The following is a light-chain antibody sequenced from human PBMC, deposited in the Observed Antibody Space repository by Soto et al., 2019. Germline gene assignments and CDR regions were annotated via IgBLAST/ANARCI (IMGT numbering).Light chain of an antibody. Sequence: QSVLTQPASVSGSPGQSITISCTGTSSDVGGYNYVSWYQQHPGKVPKLMIYEVSNRPSGVSYRFSGSKSGNTASLTISGLQAEDEADYYCSSYTSSSTNWVFGGGTKLTVL. J-gene: IGLJ3*02. CDR2: EVS. CDR1: SSDVGGYNY. CDR3: SSYTSSSTNWV. V-gene: IGLV2-14*01.